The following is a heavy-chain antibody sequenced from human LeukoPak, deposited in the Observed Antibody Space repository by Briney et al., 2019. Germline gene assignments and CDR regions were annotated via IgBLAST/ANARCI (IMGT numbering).Heavy chain of an antibody. CDR2: ISAYNGNT. J-gene: IGHJ5*02. CDR3: ARVYDANNWFDP. Sequence: ASVKVSCKASGYTFTSYGISWVRQAPVQGLEWMGWISAYNGNTNYAQKLQGRVTMTTDTSTSTAYMELRSLRSDDTAVYYCARVYDANNWFDPWGQGTLVTVSS. V-gene: IGHV1-18*01. CDR1: GYTFTSYG. D-gene: IGHD3-3*01.